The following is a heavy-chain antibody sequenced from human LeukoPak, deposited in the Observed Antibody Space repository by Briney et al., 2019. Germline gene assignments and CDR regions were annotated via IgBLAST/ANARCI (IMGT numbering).Heavy chain of an antibody. J-gene: IGHJ4*02. V-gene: IGHV4-38-2*02. D-gene: IGHD3-3*01. CDR2: IYHGGSS. Sequence: SDTLSLTCTVSGYSITSGYFWGWIRQPPGKGLELIGTIYHGGSSYSHPSLQSRVTISVDTSKNQFSLKLISMTAADTAVYYCARLPGDFWSAYCADSWGQGTLVTVSS. CDR1: GYSITSGYF. CDR3: ARLPGDFWSAYCADS.